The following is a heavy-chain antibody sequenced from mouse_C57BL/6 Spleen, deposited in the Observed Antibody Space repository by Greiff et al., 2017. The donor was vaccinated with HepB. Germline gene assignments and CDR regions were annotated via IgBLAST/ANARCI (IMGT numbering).Heavy chain of an antibody. CDR3: ARGDYDYAMDY. CDR1: GFTFSDYY. Sequence: EVQLVESGGGLVQPGGSLKLSCAASGFTFSDYYMYWVRQTPEKRLEWVAYISNGGGSTYYPDTVKGRFTISRDNAKNTLYLQMSRLKSEDTAMYYGARGDYDYAMDYWGQGTSVTVSS. D-gene: IGHD2-4*01. J-gene: IGHJ4*01. CDR2: ISNGGGST. V-gene: IGHV5-12*01.